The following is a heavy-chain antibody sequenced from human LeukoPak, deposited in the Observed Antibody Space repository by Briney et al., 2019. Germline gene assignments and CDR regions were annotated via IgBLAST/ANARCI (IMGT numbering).Heavy chain of an antibody. V-gene: IGHV4-59*08. D-gene: IGHD1-26*01. J-gene: IGHJ6*02. CDR1: GGSISSYY. CDR2: IYYSGST. Sequence: SETLSLTCTVSGGSISSYYWSWIRQPPGKGLEWIGYIYYSGSTNYNPSLKSRVTISVDTSKNQFSLKLSSVTAADTAVYYCARASGSYLYYYYGIDVWGQGTTVTVSS. CDR3: ARASGSYLYYYYGIDV.